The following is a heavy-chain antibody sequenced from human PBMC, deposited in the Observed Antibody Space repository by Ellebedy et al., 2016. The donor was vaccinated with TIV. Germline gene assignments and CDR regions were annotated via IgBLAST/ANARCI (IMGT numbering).Heavy chain of an antibody. Sequence: PGGSLRLSCAASGFTFSNYSMTWVRQAPGKGLEWVPTISGGGCSIYYADSVKGRFNISIDKSKNTLYLQLNSLRAEDTAVYYYAKVAVDCSSASCYYDYWGQGTLVTVSS. CDR2: ISGGGCSI. CDR3: AKVAVDCSSASCYYDY. V-gene: IGHV3-23*01. D-gene: IGHD2-2*01. CDR1: GFTFSNYS. J-gene: IGHJ4*02.